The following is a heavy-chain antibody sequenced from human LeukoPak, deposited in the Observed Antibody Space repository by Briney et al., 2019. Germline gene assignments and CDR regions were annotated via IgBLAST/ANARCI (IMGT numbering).Heavy chain of an antibody. D-gene: IGHD2-2*01. CDR2: IRSKANSYAT. V-gene: IGHV3-73*01. CDR1: GFTFSGSA. CDR3: TRQGAGSSTSSMEYYYYYYYMDV. J-gene: IGHJ6*03. Sequence: GGSLRLSCVASGFTFSGSAMHWVRQASGKGLEWVGRIRSKANSYATAYAASVKGRFTISRDDSKNTAYLQMNSLKTEDTAVYYCTRQGAGSSTSSMEYYYYYYYMDVWGKGTTVTVSS.